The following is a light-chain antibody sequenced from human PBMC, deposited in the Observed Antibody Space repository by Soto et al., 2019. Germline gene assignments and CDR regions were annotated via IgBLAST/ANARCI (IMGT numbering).Light chain of an antibody. V-gene: IGKV3D-15*02. CDR1: QSVSSN. CDR2: GAS. CDR3: QVYGILPWT. Sequence: EIVMTQSPATLSVSPGERATLSFRASQSVSSNLAWYQQKPGQAPRLLIYGASTRANAFPSRFSASGSGTDFTLTISGLQPEDFALYYCQVYGILPWTFGHGTKVDIK. J-gene: IGKJ1*01.